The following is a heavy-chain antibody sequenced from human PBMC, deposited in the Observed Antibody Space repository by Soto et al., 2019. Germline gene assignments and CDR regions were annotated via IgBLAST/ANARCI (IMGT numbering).Heavy chain of an antibody. V-gene: IGHV1-8*01. CDR2: MNPNSGNT. CDR1: GYTFTSDD. CDR3: ARPFYGGGPSDY. D-gene: IGHD4-17*01. Sequence: QVQLVQAGAEVKKPGASVKVSCKASGYTFTSDDINWVRQATGQGLEWMGWMNPNSGNTGYAQKFQGRVSMTRNTSLSTAYMELSSLRSEDMAVYYCARPFYGGGPSDYWGQGTLVTVSS. J-gene: IGHJ4*02.